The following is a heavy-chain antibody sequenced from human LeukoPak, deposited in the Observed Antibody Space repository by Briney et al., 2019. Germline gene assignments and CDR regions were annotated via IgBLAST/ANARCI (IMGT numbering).Heavy chain of an antibody. Sequence: PPETLSLTCAVYGGSFSGYYWSWIRQPPGKGLEWIGEINHSGSTNYNPSLKSRVTISVETSKNQFSLKLSSVTAADTAVYYCARQPYKRRVAGIIPRGNWFDPWGQGTLVTVSS. CDR1: GGSFSGYY. CDR2: INHSGST. D-gene: IGHD6-19*01. J-gene: IGHJ5*02. V-gene: IGHV4-34*01. CDR3: ARQPYKRRVAGIIPRGNWFDP.